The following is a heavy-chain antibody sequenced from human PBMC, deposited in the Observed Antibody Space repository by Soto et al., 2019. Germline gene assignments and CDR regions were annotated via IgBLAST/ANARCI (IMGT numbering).Heavy chain of an antibody. CDR2: IYYSGST. CDR1: GGSISSSSYY. V-gene: IGHV4-39*01. Sequence: PSETLSLTCTVSGGSISSSSYYWGWIRQPPGKGLEWIGSIYYSGSTYYNPSLKSRVTISVDTSKNQFSLKLSSVTAADTAVYYCARHAAVYSGYDSPLDYLGQGTLVTVSP. J-gene: IGHJ4*02. CDR3: ARHAAVYSGYDSPLDY. D-gene: IGHD5-12*01.